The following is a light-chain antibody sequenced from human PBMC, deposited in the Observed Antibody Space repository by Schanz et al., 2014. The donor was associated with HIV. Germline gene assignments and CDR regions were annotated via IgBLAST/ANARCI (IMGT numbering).Light chain of an antibody. V-gene: IGLV2-8*01. CDR1: SSDVGGYNY. Sequence: QSALAQPPSASGSPGQSVTISCTGTSSDVGGYNYVSWYQHPPGSAPRLIIYEVTKRPSGVPDRFSGSKSGNTASLTVSGLQAEDEADYYCGSFAGSNTRGLVFGTGTKLTVL. CDR2: EVT. J-gene: IGLJ1*01. CDR3: GSFAGSNTRGLV.